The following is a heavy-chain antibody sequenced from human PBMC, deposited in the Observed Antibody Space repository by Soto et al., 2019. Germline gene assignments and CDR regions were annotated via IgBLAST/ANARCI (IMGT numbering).Heavy chain of an antibody. CDR1: GYTFPNYA. CDR3: ARDSQYSTSWQRFDS. CDR2: VNTYNGNP. Sequence: QVQLVQSGGELKKPGASVKVSCKASGYTFPNYAISWVRQAPGRGLEWMGWVNTYNGNPNYAQIFQGRVTMTTDTSTGTAYMELMSLKSDDSASYYCARDSQYSTSWQRFDSWGQGTLVTVSA. D-gene: IGHD6-13*01. J-gene: IGHJ4*02. V-gene: IGHV1-18*01.